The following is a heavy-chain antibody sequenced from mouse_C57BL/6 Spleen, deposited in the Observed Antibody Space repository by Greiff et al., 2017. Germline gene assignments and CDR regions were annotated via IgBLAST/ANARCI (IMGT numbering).Heavy chain of an antibody. D-gene: IGHD1-1*01. Sequence: VQLQQSGPELVKPGASVKISCKASGYTFTDYYMNWVKQSHGKSLEWIGDINPNNGGTSYNQKFKGKATLTVDKSSSTAYMELRSLTSEDSAVYYCARGGTVVAKDYFDYWGQGTTLTVSS. J-gene: IGHJ2*01. CDR1: GYTFTDYY. V-gene: IGHV1-26*01. CDR2: INPNNGGT. CDR3: ARGGTVVAKDYFDY.